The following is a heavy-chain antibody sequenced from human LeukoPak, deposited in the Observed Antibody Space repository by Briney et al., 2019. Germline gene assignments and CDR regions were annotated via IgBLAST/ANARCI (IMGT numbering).Heavy chain of an antibody. CDR3: ARGYYGSGSLPPYFDY. V-gene: IGHV4-30-2*01. D-gene: IGHD3-10*01. J-gene: IGHJ4*02. CDR1: GGSISSGGYS. Sequence: SQTLSLTCAVSGGSISSGGYSWSWIRQPPGKGLEWIVYMYHSGSTYYNPSLKSRVTISVDRSKNQFSLKLSSVTAADTAVYYCARGYYGSGSLPPYFDYWGQGTLVTVSS. CDR2: MYHSGST.